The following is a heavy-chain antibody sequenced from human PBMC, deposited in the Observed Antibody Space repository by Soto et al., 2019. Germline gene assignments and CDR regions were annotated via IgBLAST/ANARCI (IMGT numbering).Heavy chain of an antibody. J-gene: IGHJ6*02. Sequence: PSETLSLTCPVSGVTISSSSYYWGWIRQPPGKGLEWIGSIYYSGSTYYNPSLKSRVTISVDTSKNQFSLKLSSVTAADTAVYYCARQKQQLVKRYYYYGMDVWGQGTTVTVSS. CDR3: ARQKQQLVKRYYYYGMDV. D-gene: IGHD6-13*01. CDR2: IYYSGST. CDR1: GVTISSSSYY. V-gene: IGHV4-39*01.